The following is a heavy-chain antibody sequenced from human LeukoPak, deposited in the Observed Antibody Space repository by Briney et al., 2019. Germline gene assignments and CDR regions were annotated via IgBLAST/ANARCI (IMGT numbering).Heavy chain of an antibody. CDR3: TDATISSGGYGGTGY. D-gene: IGHD5-24*01. CDR2: ISAYNGNT. CDR1: GYTSTSYG. Sequence: GASVKDSCKDSGYTSTSYGISWVREGPGQGLGWMGWISAYNGNTNYAQKIKGRVTMTTDTTTSTAYMKLRSLRSDETAVYYGTDATISSGGYGGTGYWGQGTLVTVSS. V-gene: IGHV1-18*01. J-gene: IGHJ4*01.